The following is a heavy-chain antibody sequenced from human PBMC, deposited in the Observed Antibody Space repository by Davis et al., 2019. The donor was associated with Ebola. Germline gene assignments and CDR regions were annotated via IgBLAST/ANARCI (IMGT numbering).Heavy chain of an antibody. CDR2: MQPNSGIT. CDR3: ARWVAGSSSYCDY. V-gene: IGHV1-8*01. D-gene: IGHD2-2*01. Sequence: ASVKVSCKAYGYSLTSYEINWVRQAPGEGLEWMGWMQPNSGITGYAQKFQGRVTITRDTSASTAYMELSSLRSEDTAVYYCARWVAGSSSYCDYWGQGTLVTVS. CDR1: GYSLTSYE. J-gene: IGHJ4*02.